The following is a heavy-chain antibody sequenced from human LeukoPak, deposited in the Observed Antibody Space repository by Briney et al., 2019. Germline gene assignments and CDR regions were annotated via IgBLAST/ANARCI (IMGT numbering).Heavy chain of an antibody. CDR3: ARGRGYCSSTTCYLPFDF. CDR2: IYAGGFT. V-gene: IGHV3-53*01. CDR1: GFTFSSNY. D-gene: IGHD2-2*01. Sequence: GSLRLSCAASGFTFSSNYMSWVRQAPGKGLEWVSVIYAGGFTFYTDSVEGRFTISRDNSKNTLYLQMNSLRAEDTAMYYCARGRGYCSSTTCYLPFDFWGQGTLVTVSS. J-gene: IGHJ4*02.